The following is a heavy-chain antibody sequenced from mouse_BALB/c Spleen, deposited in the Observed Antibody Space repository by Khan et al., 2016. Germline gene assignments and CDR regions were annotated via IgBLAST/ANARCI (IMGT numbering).Heavy chain of an antibody. CDR1: GFTFSSYW. Sequence: QVQLVQSGAELVKPGASVKISCTASGFTFSSYWIEWVKQRPEHGLEWIGEILPGSGSTDYKENVKGKATITADTSYNTAYMQLSSLTSEDSAVYYCARGANWGQGTLVTVSA. J-gene: IGHJ3*01. V-gene: IGHV1-9*01. CDR3: ARGAN. CDR2: ILPGSGST.